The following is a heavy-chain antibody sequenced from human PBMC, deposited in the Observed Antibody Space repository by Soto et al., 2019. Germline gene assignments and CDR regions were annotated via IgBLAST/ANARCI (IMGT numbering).Heavy chain of an antibody. CDR1: GFTVSSNY. J-gene: IGHJ4*02. V-gene: IGHV3-53*01. CDR3: ARTGIAVTGTFFDY. D-gene: IGHD6-19*01. Sequence: EVQLVESGGGLIQPGGSLRLSCAASGFTVSSNYMSWVRQAPGKGLEWVSVIYSGGSTYYADSVKGRVTSSRDNSKNTMYLQMNSLRAEDTAVYYCARTGIAVTGTFFDYWGQGTLVTVSS. CDR2: IYSGGST.